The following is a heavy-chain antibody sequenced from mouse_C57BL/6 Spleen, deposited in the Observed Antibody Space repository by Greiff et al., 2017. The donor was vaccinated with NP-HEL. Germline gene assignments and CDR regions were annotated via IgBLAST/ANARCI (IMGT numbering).Heavy chain of an antibody. CDR3: ARVYDYAWFAY. CDR2: IDPSDSET. D-gene: IGHD2-4*01. Sequence: QVQLQQSGAELVRPGSSVKLSCKASGYTFTSYWMHWVQQRPLQGLEWIGNIDPSDSETHYNQKFKDKATLTVDKSSSTAYMQLSSLTSEDSAVYYCARVYDYAWFAYWGQGTLVTVSA. V-gene: IGHV1-52*01. J-gene: IGHJ3*01. CDR1: GYTFTSYW.